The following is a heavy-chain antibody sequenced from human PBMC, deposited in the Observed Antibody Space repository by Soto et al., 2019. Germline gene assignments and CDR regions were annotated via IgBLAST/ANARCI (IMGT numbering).Heavy chain of an antibody. D-gene: IGHD3-10*01. V-gene: IGHV4-39*01. Sequence: QLQLQESGPGLVKPSETLSLTCTVSGGSISSSSYYWGWLRQPPGKVLEWVGSIYYSGNTYSNPSLKSRGTISVDTSKNQFSLKLSSVTAADTAVYYCARHESGQSGDPFDYWGQGTLVTVSS. CDR2: IYYSGNT. CDR3: ARHESGQSGDPFDY. CDR1: GGSISSSSYY. J-gene: IGHJ4*02.